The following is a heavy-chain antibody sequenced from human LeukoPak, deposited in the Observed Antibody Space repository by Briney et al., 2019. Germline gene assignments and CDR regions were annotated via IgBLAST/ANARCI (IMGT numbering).Heavy chain of an antibody. CDR2: ISNDGSKT. Sequence: PGGSLRLSCAASGFNFNAYSMNWVRQAPGKGLEWVALISNDGSKTYYADSVKGRFTISRDNSKNTVYLQVSSLRADDTAVYYCAKDSRGANFFGDFDYWGQGTLVTVSS. CDR3: AKDSRGANFFGDFDY. J-gene: IGHJ4*02. V-gene: IGHV3-30*18. D-gene: IGHD3-10*01. CDR1: GFNFNAYS.